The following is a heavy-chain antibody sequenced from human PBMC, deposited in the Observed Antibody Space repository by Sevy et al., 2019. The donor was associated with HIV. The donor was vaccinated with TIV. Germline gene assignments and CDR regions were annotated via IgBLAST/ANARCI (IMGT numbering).Heavy chain of an antibody. CDR3: ARGYVGTLMDVTSD. CDR2: ISYDGSNK. CDR1: GFTFRGYT. V-gene: IGHV3-30-3*01. Sequence: GGSLRLSCAASGFTFRGYTMHWVRQAPGKGLEWVAVISYDGSNKYYADSVKGRFTISRDNSKNTLYLQMNSLRVEDTALYYCARGYVGTLMDVTSDWGQGTLVTVSS. D-gene: IGHD5-18*01. J-gene: IGHJ4*02.